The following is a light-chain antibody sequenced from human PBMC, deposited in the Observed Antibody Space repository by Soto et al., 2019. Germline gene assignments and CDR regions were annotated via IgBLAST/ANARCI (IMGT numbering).Light chain of an antibody. Sequence: QSALSQPPSASGSPGQSVTISCTGTSSDVGGYNYVSWYQQHPGNAPRLMIYEVNKRPSGVPYRFSGSKSGNTASLTVSGLQADDEAVYYCSSYAGNNLLVFGGGTKLTVL. CDR3: SSYAGNNLLV. CDR2: EVN. V-gene: IGLV2-8*01. J-gene: IGLJ2*01. CDR1: SSDVGGYNY.